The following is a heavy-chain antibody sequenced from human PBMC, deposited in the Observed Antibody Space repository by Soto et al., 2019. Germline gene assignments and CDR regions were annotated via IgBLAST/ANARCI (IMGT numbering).Heavy chain of an antibody. Sequence: ASVKVSCKASGYTFTGYYMHWVRQAPGQGLEWMGWINPNSGGTNYAQKFQGWVTMTRDTSISTAYMELSRLRSDDTAVYYCAKSGDTRTVDGAFDIWGQGTRVTVSS. CDR1: GYTFTGYY. CDR2: INPNSGGT. V-gene: IGHV1-2*04. CDR3: AKSGDTRTVDGAFDI. D-gene: IGHD2-2*01. J-gene: IGHJ3*02.